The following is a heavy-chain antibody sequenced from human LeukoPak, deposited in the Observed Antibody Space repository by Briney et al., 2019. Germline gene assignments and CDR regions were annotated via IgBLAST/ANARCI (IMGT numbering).Heavy chain of an antibody. CDR3: TRVGYIDEGIDY. CDR1: RFPFSSYW. D-gene: IGHD5-24*01. CDR2: IKQDGSKK. V-gene: IGHV3-7*04. Sequence: GGSLRLSCVASRFPFSSYWMTWVRQAPGKGLEWVANIKQDGSKKSYVDSVKGRFTISRDNAKNSLYLQMNSLRAEDTAIYYCTRVGYIDEGIDYWGQGTLVTVSS. J-gene: IGHJ4*02.